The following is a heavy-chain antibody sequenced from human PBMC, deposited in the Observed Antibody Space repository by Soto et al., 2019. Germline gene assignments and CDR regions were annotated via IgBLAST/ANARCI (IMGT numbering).Heavy chain of an antibody. D-gene: IGHD4-17*01. CDR3: AKAEYGGNSFGGKFDS. J-gene: IGHJ4*02. V-gene: IGHV3-30*18. Sequence: PGGSLRLSCAASGFTFSSYGMHWVRQAPGKGLEWVAVISYDGSNKYYADSVKGRFTISRDNSKNTLYLQMTRLRNEDTAVYYCAKAEYGGNSFGGKFDSWGQGILVTVSS. CDR1: GFTFSSYG. CDR2: ISYDGSNK.